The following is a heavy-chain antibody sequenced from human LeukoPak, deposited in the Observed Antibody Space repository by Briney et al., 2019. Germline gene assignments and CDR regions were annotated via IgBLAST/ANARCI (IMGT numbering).Heavy chain of an antibody. CDR3: ARDLMRFLEWVN. CDR1: GFSFSTYA. V-gene: IGHV3-21*01. Sequence: GGSLRFSCVASGFSFSTYAMNWVRQAPGKGPEWVSYVSSASSHVYYADSVRGRFITSRDNAKNSLYLQMNSLRAEDTAVYYCARDLMRFLEWVNWGQGTLVTVSS. J-gene: IGHJ4*02. D-gene: IGHD3-3*01. CDR2: VSSASSHV.